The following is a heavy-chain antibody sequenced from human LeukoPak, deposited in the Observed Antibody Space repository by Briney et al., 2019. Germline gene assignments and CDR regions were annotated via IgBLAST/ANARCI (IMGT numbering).Heavy chain of an antibody. J-gene: IGHJ4*02. V-gene: IGHV1-46*02. CDR1: GYTFNSSY. CDR3: ARAYYESSAYRHAVYFDY. Sequence: ASVKVSCKASGYTFNSSYMHWVRQAPGQGLEWMGIINPSDDSTRYAQKFQGRVTMTRDTSTNTVYMHLSSLSSDDTAVYYCARAYYESSAYRHAVYFDYWGQGTLVTVSS. D-gene: IGHD3-22*01. CDR2: INPSDDST.